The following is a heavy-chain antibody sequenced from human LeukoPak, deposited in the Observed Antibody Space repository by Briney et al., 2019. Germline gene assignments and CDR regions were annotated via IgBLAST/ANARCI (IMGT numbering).Heavy chain of an antibody. CDR1: GFTFSSYA. J-gene: IGHJ4*02. CDR3: AKGTYDFWSALDY. D-gene: IGHD3-3*01. V-gene: IGHV3-23*01. CDR2: SSGSGGTT. Sequence: GGSLRLSCAASGFTFSSYAMSWVRQAPGKGLEWVSSSGSGGTTYYADSVKGRFTISRDNSKNTLYLQMNSLRAEDTAVYYCAKGTYDFWSALDYWGQGILLTVSS.